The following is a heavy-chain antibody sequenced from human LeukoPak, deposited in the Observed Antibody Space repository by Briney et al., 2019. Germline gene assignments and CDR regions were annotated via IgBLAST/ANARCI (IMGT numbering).Heavy chain of an antibody. J-gene: IGHJ4*02. CDR3: AIFAEGVAITGSDIGFDY. CDR2: IRYDGSNK. V-gene: IGHV3-30*02. CDR1: GFTFSSYG. Sequence: GGSLRLSCAASGFTFSSYGMHWVRQAPGKGLEWVAFIRYDGSNKYYADSVKGRFTISRDNSKNTLYLQMNSLRAEDTAVYYCAIFAEGVAITGSDIGFDYWGQGTLVTVSS. D-gene: IGHD5-12*01.